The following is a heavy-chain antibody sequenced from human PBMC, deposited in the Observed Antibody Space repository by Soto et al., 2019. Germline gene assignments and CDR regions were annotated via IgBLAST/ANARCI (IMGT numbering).Heavy chain of an antibody. J-gene: IGHJ4*02. CDR2: ISSSGSTI. V-gene: IGHV3-48*03. D-gene: IGHD1-26*01. CDR3: ASGGAREQPFDY. Sequence: GGSLRLSCAASGFTFSSYEMNWVRQAPGKGLEWVSYISSSGSTIYYADSVKGRFTISRDNAKNSLYLQMNSLRAEDTAVYYCASGGAREQPFDYWGQGTLVTVSS. CDR1: GFTFSSYE.